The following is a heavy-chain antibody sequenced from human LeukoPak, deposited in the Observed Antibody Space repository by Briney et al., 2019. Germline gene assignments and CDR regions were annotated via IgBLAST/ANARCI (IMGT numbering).Heavy chain of an antibody. CDR1: GGTFSSYA. Sequence: SVKVSCKTSGGTFSSYAFSWMRQAPGQGLEWVGRIIPIYNPVDYTQRFQGRATITADESTNTVYLELSSLRYDDTAVYYCAREPLGCGGDCHFDYWGQGTLVTVSS. V-gene: IGHV1-69*15. CDR3: AREPLGCGGDCHFDY. D-gene: IGHD2-21*02. J-gene: IGHJ4*02. CDR2: IIPIYNPV.